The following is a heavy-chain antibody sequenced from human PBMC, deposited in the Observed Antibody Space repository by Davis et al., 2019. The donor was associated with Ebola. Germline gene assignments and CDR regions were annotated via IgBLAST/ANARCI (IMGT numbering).Heavy chain of an antibody. V-gene: IGHV3-7*01. CDR1: GFTFSSNW. CDR3: ARDPYGSGSFDY. CDR2: IKQDGSEK. D-gene: IGHD3-10*01. Sequence: PGGSLRLSCAASGFTFSSNWMSWVCQAQGKGLGWVANIKQDGSEKYYVDSVKGRFTISRDNAKNSLCLQMNSLRAEDTAVYYCARDPYGSGSFDYWGQGTLVTVSS. J-gene: IGHJ4*02.